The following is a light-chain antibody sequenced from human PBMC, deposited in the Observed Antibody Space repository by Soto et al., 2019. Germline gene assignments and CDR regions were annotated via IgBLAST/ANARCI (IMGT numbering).Light chain of an antibody. J-gene: IGLJ1*01. Sequence: QSVLPQPSSVSRSPGQSITISCTGTSSDVGSYNVVSWYQQHPGKAPKLLIYEVSKRPSGVSDRFSGSKSGNTASLTISGLQAEDEADYHCCSDAGSSSAYVFGTGTKVTVL. CDR2: EVS. V-gene: IGLV2-23*02. CDR3: CSDAGSSSAYV. CDR1: SSDVGSYNV.